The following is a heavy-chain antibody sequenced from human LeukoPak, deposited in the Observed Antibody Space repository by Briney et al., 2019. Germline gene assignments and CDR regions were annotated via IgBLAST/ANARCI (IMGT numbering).Heavy chain of an antibody. CDR1: GFAFRIHA. D-gene: IGHD5/OR15-5a*01. J-gene: IGHJ4*02. CDR3: AKGATPGNSVYDHFDY. CDR2: IGSGDAQ. V-gene: IGHV3-23*01. Sequence: GGSLRLSCAASGFAFRIHAMSWVRQAPGKGLEWVSSIGSGDAQHYADSVKGRFTVPRDDPQNTLYLQMNSLRAEDAAIYYCAKGATPGNSVYDHFDYWGQGTLVTVSS.